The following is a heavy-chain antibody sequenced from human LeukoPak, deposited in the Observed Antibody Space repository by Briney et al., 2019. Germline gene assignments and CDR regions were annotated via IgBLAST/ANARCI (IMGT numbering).Heavy chain of an antibody. V-gene: IGHV1-2*02. CDR1: GYTFTGYY. CDR2: INPNSCGT. D-gene: IGHD6-6*01. J-gene: IGHJ5*02. Sequence: ASVKVSCKASGYTFTGYYMHWVRQAPGQGLEGMGWINPNSCGTNYAQKLQGRAALPRDTYISTAYMELSRLRSDDTAVYYCARDLVTARPVWFDPWGQGTLVTVSS. CDR3: ARDLVTARPVWFDP.